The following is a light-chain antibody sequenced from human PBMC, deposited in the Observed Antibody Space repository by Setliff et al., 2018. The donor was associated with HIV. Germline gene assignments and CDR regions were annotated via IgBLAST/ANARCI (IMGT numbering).Light chain of an antibody. J-gene: IGLJ1*01. CDR1: SSNVGGYNL. Sequence: QPALTQPASVSGSPGQSITIFCTETSSNVGGYNLVSWYQHHPDKAPKLIIYEVRERPSGVSNRVSGSKSGNTASLTISGLQAEDEADYYCCSFAGSNTYVFGPGTKVTVL. CDR3: CSFAGSNTYV. CDR2: EVR. V-gene: IGLV2-23*02.